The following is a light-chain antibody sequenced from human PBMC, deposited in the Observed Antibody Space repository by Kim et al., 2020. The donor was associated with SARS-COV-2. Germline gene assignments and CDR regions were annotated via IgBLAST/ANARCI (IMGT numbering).Light chain of an antibody. Sequence: SAFVGDRVTITGRASQSISSWLAWYQQKPGKAPKLLIYKASSLESGVPSRFSGSGSGTEFTLTISSLQPDDFATYYCQQYNTYPYTFGQGTKLEIK. CDR1: QSISSW. J-gene: IGKJ2*01. CDR2: KAS. V-gene: IGKV1-5*03. CDR3: QQYNTYPYT.